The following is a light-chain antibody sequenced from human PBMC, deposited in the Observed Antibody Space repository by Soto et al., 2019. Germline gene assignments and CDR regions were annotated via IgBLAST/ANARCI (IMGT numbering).Light chain of an antibody. V-gene: IGKV1-6*01. CDR1: QGVRND. Sequence: AIQMTQSPSSLAASIGDRVTITCRASQGVRNDLGWYQQKPGKAPRLLIFGSSTLQTGGPSRFGGSGAGTDFTLTIGDLQSEDFATYYCLQGWTFGQGTRVEIK. J-gene: IGKJ1*01. CDR3: LQGWT. CDR2: GSS.